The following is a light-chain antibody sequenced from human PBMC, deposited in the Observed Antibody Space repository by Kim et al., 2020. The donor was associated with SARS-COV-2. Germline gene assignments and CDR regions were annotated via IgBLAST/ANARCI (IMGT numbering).Light chain of an antibody. CDR1: GSAVDTFNS. V-gene: IGLV2-8*01. CDR2: EVT. CDR3: SSYAGSNNYV. J-gene: IGLJ1*01. Sequence: GHSVTMYCVGTGSAVDTFNSVSGYQQHPGKAHKLVIYEVTQRPSGVPDRFSDCRSGNTAALTVSGLQDEDEAEYYCSSYAGSNNYVSGTGTKITVL.